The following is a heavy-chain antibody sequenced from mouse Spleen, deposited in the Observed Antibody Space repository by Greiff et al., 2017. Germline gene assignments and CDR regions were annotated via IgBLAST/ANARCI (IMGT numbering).Heavy chain of an antibody. Sequence: EVMLVESGGGLVKPGGSLKLSCAASGFTFSDYYMYWVRQTPEKRLEWVATISDGGSYTYYPDSVKGRFTISRDNAKNNLYLQMSNLKSEDTAMYYCARAAYYGNYDYAMDYWGQGTSVTVSS. D-gene: IGHD2-10*01. CDR3: ARAAYYGNYDYAMDY. V-gene: IGHV5-4*02. CDR1: GFTFSDYY. CDR2: ISDGGSYT. J-gene: IGHJ4*01.